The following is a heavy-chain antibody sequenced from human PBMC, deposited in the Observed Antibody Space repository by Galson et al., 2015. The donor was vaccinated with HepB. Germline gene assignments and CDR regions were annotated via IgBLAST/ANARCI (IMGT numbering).Heavy chain of an antibody. V-gene: IGHV3-30-3*01. Sequence: SLRLSCAASGFTFSSYAMHWVRQAPGKGLEWVAVISYDGSNKYYADSVKGRFTISRDNSKNTLYLQMNSLRAEDTAVYYCARGGHYDIFFYFDYWGQGTLVTVSS. CDR2: ISYDGSNK. CDR1: GFTFSSYA. J-gene: IGHJ4*02. D-gene: IGHD3-9*01. CDR3: ARGGHYDIFFYFDY.